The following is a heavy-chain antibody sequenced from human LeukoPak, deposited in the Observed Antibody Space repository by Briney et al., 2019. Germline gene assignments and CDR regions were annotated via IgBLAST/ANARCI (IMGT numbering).Heavy chain of an antibody. CDR3: ARVSSSWYRRAYYFDY. CDR2: ISAYNGNT. D-gene: IGHD6-13*01. V-gene: IGHV1-18*04. Sequence: ASVTVSCKASGYTFTRYGISWVRQAPGQGLAWMGWISAYNGNTNYVQKLQGRVTMTTDTSTSTAYRGLRSLRSDDTAVYYCARVSSSWYRRAYYFDYWGQGTLVTVSS. CDR1: GYTFTRYG. J-gene: IGHJ4*02.